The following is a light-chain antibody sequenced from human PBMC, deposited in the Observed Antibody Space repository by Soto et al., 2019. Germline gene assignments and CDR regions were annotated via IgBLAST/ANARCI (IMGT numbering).Light chain of an antibody. Sequence: QPVLTQTPSASGTPGQRVTISCSGSNSNIESNTVNWYQQFPGTAPKLLIYSNNQRPSGVPDRFSGSKFGTSASLAISGLQSEDEADYYCATWDDSLNGWVFGGGTKLTVL. CDR1: NSNIESNT. CDR3: ATWDDSLNGWV. V-gene: IGLV1-44*01. J-gene: IGLJ3*02. CDR2: SNN.